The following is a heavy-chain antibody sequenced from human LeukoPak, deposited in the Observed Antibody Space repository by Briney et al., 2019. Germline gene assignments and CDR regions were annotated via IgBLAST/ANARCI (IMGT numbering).Heavy chain of an antibody. D-gene: IGHD1-26*01. CDR3: ARGAGARPDYYYYGMDV. V-gene: IGHV4-39*01. J-gene: IGHJ6*02. CDR2: IYYSGST. Sequence: SETLSLTCTVSGGSISSSSYYWGWIRQPPGKGLEWIGSIYYSGSTYYNPSLKSRVTISVDTSKNQFSLKLSSVTAADTAVYYCARGAGARPDYYYYGMDVWGQGTTVTVSS. CDR1: GGSISSSSYY.